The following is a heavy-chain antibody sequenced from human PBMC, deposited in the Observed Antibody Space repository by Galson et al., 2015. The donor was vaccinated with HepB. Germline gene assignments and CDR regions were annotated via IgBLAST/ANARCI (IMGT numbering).Heavy chain of an antibody. V-gene: IGHV3-30*18. CDR1: GFTFSNYG. CDR3: AKDPYLYSALAGTMAGFDY. J-gene: IGHJ4*02. CDR2: IPYDGSNK. Sequence: SLRLSCAASGFTFSNYGMHWVRQAPGKGLEWVAVIPYDGSNKYYADSVKGRFTISRDNSKNTLYLQMNSLRAEDTALYYCAKDPYLYSALAGTMAGFDYWGQGTLVTVSS. D-gene: IGHD6-19*01.